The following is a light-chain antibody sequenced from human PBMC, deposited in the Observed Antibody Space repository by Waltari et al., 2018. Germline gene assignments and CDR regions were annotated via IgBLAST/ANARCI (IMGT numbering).Light chain of an antibody. Sequence: QAGLTQPPSVSKALRQTATLTCPGNGNHVGEPGAGWLPQHPGHPPKVLSYRNNHRPPGISERFSASRSGNTASLTITELQADDEADYYCTAWDSSLGGWLFGGGTTLTVL. CDR3: TAWDSSLGGWL. V-gene: IGLV10-54*04. CDR2: RNN. J-gene: IGLJ3*02. CDR1: GNHVGEPG.